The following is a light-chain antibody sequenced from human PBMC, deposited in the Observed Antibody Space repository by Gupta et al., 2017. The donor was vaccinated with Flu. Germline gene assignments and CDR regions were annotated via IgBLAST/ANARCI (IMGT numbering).Light chain of an antibody. CDR3: QQYNNWPL. CDR1: QSLGGN. V-gene: IGKV3-15*01. J-gene: IGKJ2*01. Sequence: SPATLSVSLGERATSSCRDSQSLGGNVAWYQQRPGQAPRLVMYGASLRATGVPARFSGSGSGTEFTLTISSLESDDFAIYYCQQYNNWPLFGQGTKLEI. CDR2: GAS.